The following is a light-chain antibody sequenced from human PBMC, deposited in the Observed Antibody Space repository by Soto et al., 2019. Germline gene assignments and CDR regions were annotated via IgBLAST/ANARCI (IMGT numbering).Light chain of an antibody. CDR2: GAS. V-gene: IGKV3-20*01. Sequence: EIVLMQSPGILSLSTGERATLSCRASQSVSSSYLAWYQQKPGQAPRLLIYGASSRATGIPARFSGSGSGTDFTLTISRLEPEDFAVYYCQQYGSSPQTFGQGTKLEIK. J-gene: IGKJ2*01. CDR3: QQYGSSPQT. CDR1: QSVSSSY.